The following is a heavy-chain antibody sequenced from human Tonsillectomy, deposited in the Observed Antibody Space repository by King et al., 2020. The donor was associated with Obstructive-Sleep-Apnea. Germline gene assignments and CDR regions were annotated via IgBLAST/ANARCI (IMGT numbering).Heavy chain of an antibody. CDR2: TRNKAQSYAT. D-gene: IGHD3-22*01. J-gene: IGHJ3*01. CDR1: GFIFSDHY. V-gene: IGHV3-72*01. CDR3: VRAPFYDSSGDPLDAFDV. Sequence: VQLVESGGDLVQPGGSLRLSCAASGFIFSDHYLDWVRQAPGKGLEWVGRTRNKAQSYATAYAASVKGRFTISRDNSKNSLYLQMNSLRTEDTAVYYCVRAPFYDSSGDPLDAFDVWGQGTMVTVSS.